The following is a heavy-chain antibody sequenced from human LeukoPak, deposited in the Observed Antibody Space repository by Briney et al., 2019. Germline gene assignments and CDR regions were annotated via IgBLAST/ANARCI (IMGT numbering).Heavy chain of an antibody. J-gene: IGHJ6*03. CDR3: ARRYYYYYMDV. Sequence: ASVKVSCKASGYTFTSYGISWVRQAPGQGLEWMGWMNPNSGNTGYAQKFQGRVTITRNTSISTAYMELSSLRSEDTAVYYCARRYYYYYMDVWGKGTTVTVSS. CDR2: MNPNSGNT. V-gene: IGHV1-8*03. CDR1: GYTFTSYG.